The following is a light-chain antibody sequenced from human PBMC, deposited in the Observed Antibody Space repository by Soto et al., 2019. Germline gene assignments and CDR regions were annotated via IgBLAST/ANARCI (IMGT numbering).Light chain of an antibody. CDR2: AAS. J-gene: IGKJ1*01. CDR1: QGISSY. V-gene: IGKV1-8*01. CDR3: QQYYSYPPT. Sequence: QPPSSFDACPGERVASTCRASQGISSYLAWYQQKPGKAPKLLIYAASTLQSGVPSRFSGSGSGTDFTLTISCLQSEDFATYYCQQYYSYPPTFGQGTKVDI.